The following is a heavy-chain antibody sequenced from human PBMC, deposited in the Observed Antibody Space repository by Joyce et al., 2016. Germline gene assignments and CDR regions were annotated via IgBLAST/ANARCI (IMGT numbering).Heavy chain of an antibody. V-gene: IGHV1-69*01. Sequence: QVQLVQSGAEVKEPGSSVKVSCKASGGTFNSYSISWVRQAPGQGVEWMGGFIPRFNRGDYAPKFQGRVTITADDSTSTAYMELSSLRFEDTAVYYCARVGGANWFDPWGQGTLVTVSS. CDR1: GGTFNSYS. D-gene: IGHD3-10*01. J-gene: IGHJ5*02. CDR2: FIPRFNRG. CDR3: ARVGGANWFDP.